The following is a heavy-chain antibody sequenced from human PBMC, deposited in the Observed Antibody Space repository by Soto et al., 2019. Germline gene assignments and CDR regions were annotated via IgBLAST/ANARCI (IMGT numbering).Heavy chain of an antibody. CDR3: ARGGAAAGQNYNWFDP. D-gene: IGHD6-13*01. V-gene: IGHV4-34*01. CDR2: INHSGST. Sequence: PSETLSLTCAVYGGPFSGYYWSWIRQPPGKGLEWIGEINHSGSTNYNPSLKSRVTISVDTSKNQFSLKLSSVTAADTAVYYCARGGAAAGQNYNWFDPWGQGTLVTVSS. J-gene: IGHJ5*02. CDR1: GGPFSGYY.